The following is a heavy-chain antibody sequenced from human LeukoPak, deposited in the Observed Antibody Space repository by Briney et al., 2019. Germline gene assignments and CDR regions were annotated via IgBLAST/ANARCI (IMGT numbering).Heavy chain of an antibody. D-gene: IGHD5-18*01. CDR2: IYYSGGT. CDR1: GGSISSGGYY. V-gene: IGHV4-31*03. Sequence: SQTLSLTCTVSGGSISSGGYYWSWIRQHPGKGLEWIGYIYYSGGTYYNPSLKSRVTISVDKSKNQFSLKLSSVTAADTAVYYCARLPVDTAMVTYDYWGQGTLVTVSS. J-gene: IGHJ4*02. CDR3: ARLPVDTAMVTYDY.